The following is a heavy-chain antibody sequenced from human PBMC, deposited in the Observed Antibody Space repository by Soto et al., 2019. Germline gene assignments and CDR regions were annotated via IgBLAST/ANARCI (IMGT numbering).Heavy chain of an antibody. V-gene: IGHV1-24*01. CDR3: ATAVYYAATLWAYSSS. J-gene: IGHJ5*02. CDR2: FDPEDGET. CDR1: GYTLTELS. D-gene: IGHD6-6*01. Sequence: ASVKVSCKVSGYTLTELSMHWVRQAPGKGLEWMGGFDPEDGETIYAQKFQGRVTMTEDTSTDTAYMELSSLRSEDTAVYYCATAVYYAATLWAYSSSWGQGTLVTVSS.